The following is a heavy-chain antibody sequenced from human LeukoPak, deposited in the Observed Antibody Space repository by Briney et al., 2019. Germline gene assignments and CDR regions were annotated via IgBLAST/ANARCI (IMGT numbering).Heavy chain of an antibody. V-gene: IGHV3-74*01. CDR1: GFTSSSYW. CDR3: AKGMWFGESNDAFDI. Sequence: PGGSLRLSCAASGFTSSSYWMHWVRQAPGKGLVWVSRINNDGSSTPYADSVKGRFTISRDNAKNTLYLQMNSLRAEDTAVYYCAKGMWFGESNDAFDIWGQGTMVTVSS. D-gene: IGHD3-10*01. CDR2: INNDGSST. J-gene: IGHJ3*02.